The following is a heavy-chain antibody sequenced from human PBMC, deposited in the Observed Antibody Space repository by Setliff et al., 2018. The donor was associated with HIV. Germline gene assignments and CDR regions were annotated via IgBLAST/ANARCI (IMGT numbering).Heavy chain of an antibody. Sequence: SETLSLTCIVSGASISSHYWSWIRQPPGKGLEWIGSIYYSDSINYNPSLKSRVTISVDTPKNQFSLKLNSVTAADTAVYFCARDPGYFVWLRSYRHYYGMDVWGQGTTVTVSS. CDR3: ARDPGYFVWLRSYRHYYGMDV. CDR2: IYYSDSI. CDR1: GASISSHY. D-gene: IGHD3-9*01. J-gene: IGHJ6*02. V-gene: IGHV4-59*11.